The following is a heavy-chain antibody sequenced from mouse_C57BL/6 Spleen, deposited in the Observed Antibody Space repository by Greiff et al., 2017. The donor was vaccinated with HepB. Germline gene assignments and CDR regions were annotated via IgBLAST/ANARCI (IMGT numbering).Heavy chain of an antibody. Sequence: EVKLQESGPVLVKPGASVKMSCKASGYTFTDYYMNWVKQSHGKSLEWIGVINPYNGGTSYNQKFKGKATLTVDKSSSTAYMKLNSLTSEDSAVYYCARGHYGSRGGYYFDYWGQGTTLTVSS. CDR2: INPYNGGT. D-gene: IGHD1-1*01. J-gene: IGHJ2*01. V-gene: IGHV1-19*01. CDR3: ARGHYGSRGGYYFDY. CDR1: GYTFTDYY.